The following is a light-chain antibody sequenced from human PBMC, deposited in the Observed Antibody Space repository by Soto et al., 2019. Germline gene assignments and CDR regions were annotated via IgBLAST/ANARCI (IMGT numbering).Light chain of an antibody. Sequence: DIVMTQSPDSLAVSLVASSTSKWKSSQILLYTSNNKNYLAWYQQKPGQPPKLLIVWASTRASGVPDRFSGSGSGTDFTLSIGSLQAEDVAVYYCQQYYHAPITFGQGTRLEIK. CDR3: QQYYHAPIT. CDR2: WAS. CDR1: QILLYTSNNKNY. J-gene: IGKJ5*01. V-gene: IGKV4-1*01.